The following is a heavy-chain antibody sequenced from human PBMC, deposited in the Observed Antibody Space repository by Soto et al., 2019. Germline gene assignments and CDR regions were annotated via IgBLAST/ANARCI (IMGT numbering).Heavy chain of an antibody. CDR2: INPSGGST. CDR3: ARDLIHYDFWSGYPGYYYYYGMDV. D-gene: IGHD3-3*01. CDR1: GYTFTSYY. J-gene: IGHJ6*02. Sequence: GASVKVSCKASGYTFTSYYMHWVRQAPGQGLEWMGIINPSGGSTSYAQKFQGRVTMTRDTSTSTVYMELSSLGSEDTAVYYCARDLIHYDFWSGYPGYYYYYGMDVWGQGTTVTVSS. V-gene: IGHV1-46*01.